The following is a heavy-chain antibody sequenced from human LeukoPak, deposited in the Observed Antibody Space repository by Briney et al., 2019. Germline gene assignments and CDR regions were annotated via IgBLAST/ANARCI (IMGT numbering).Heavy chain of an antibody. V-gene: IGHV3-21*01. CDR1: GFTFSSYS. Sequence: MPGGSLRLSCAASGFTFSSYSMNWIRQAPGKGLEWVSSISSSTSYLYYADSVKGRFTISKDNAKNSLYLQMNSLRAEDTAVYYCARAGGSTVSHSDYWGQGTLVTVSS. D-gene: IGHD4-17*01. CDR2: ISSSTSYL. J-gene: IGHJ4*02. CDR3: ARAGGSTVSHSDY.